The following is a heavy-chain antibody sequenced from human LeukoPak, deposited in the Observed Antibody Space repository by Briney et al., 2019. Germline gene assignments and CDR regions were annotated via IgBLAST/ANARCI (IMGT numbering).Heavy chain of an antibody. CDR3: ARVMSRSGRKYFDY. J-gene: IGHJ4*02. CDR1: GFTSSSFP. Sequence: PGGSLRLSCVPSGFTSSSFPLHWIRQVPGKGLEYVSAISSTGETSYYANSVKDRFTISRDNSKNTLYLQMGSLRAEDMAVYYCARVMSRSGRKYFDYWGQGTLVTVSS. CDR2: ISSTGETS. D-gene: IGHD3-10*01. V-gene: IGHV3-64*01.